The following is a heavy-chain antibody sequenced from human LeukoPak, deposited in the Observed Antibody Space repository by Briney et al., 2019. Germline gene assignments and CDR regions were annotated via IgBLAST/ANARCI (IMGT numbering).Heavy chain of an antibody. CDR1: GFAFSSYW. D-gene: IGHD2-15*01. J-gene: IGHJ4*02. CDR2: IKEDGTEK. Sequence: PGGSLRLSCAASGFAFSSYWMSWVRQAPGKGLEWVANIKEDGTEKSYVDSVKGRFTISGDNAKNSLYLQMHSLRAEDTAVYYCARDTQGYFDYWGQGTLVTVSS. CDR3: ARDTQGYFDY. V-gene: IGHV3-7*01.